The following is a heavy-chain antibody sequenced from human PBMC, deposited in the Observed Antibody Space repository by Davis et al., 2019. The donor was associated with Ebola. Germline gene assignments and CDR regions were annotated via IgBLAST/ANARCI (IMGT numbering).Heavy chain of an antibody. V-gene: IGHV3-30*03. J-gene: IGHJ6*02. Sequence: GESLKISCAASGFTFSSYGMHWVRQAPGKGLEWVAVISYDGSNKYYADSVKGRFTISRDNAKNSLYLQMNSLRAEDTAVYYCAREGGYYDFWSGYYQGAGMDVWGQGTTVTVSS. CDR3: AREGGYYDFWSGYYQGAGMDV. D-gene: IGHD3-3*01. CDR1: GFTFSSYG. CDR2: ISYDGSNK.